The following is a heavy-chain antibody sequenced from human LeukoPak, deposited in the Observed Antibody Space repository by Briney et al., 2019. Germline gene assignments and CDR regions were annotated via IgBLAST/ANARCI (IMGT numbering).Heavy chain of an antibody. Sequence: ASVKVSCKASGYTFTSYDINWVRQATGQGLEWMGWMNPYSGNTGYAQKFQGRVTITRNTSISTAYMELSSLRSEDTAVYYCARGGVYDFWSGYRRKWFDPWGQGTLVTVSS. J-gene: IGHJ5*02. CDR1: GYTFTSYD. V-gene: IGHV1-8*03. CDR3: ARGGVYDFWSGYRRKWFDP. CDR2: MNPYSGNT. D-gene: IGHD3-3*01.